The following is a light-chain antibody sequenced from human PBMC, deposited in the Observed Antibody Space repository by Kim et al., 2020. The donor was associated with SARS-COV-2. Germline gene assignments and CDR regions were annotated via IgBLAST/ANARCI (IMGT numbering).Light chain of an antibody. CDR2: LNSDGSQ. CDR3: QTWDTGMHVI. J-gene: IGLJ2*01. Sequence: QLVLTQSPSASASLGASVKITCTLSGGHSPYAIAWLQQQPEKGPQYLMRLNSDGSQRRGAGIPDRFSGSSSGAEHYLTISVLQSEDEADYYCQTWDTGMHVIFGGGTQLTVL. V-gene: IGLV4-69*01. CDR1: GGHSPYA.